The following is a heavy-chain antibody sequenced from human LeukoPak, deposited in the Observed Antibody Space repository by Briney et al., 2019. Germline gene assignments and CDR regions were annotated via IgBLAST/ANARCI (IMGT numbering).Heavy chain of an antibody. CDR2: MYYTGST. V-gene: IGHV4-31*03. Sequence: PSQTLSLTCTVSGVSISSGGYYWSWMRQHPGKGLEWIGYMYYTGSTFYNPSLKSRVTISAGTSKNQFSLKLSSVTAADTAVYYCARTVTNAFDFWGQGTMVTVSS. CDR1: GVSISSGGYY. D-gene: IGHD4-17*01. CDR3: ARTVTNAFDF. J-gene: IGHJ3*01.